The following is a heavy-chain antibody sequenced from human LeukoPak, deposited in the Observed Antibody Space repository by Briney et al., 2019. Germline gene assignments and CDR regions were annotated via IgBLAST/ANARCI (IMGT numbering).Heavy chain of an antibody. Sequence: SETLSLTCTVSGGSISSYYWSWIRQPPGKGLEWIGYIYYSGSTNYNPSLKSRVTISVDTSKNQFSLKLSSVTAADTAVYYCARAHDSSGYFDYWGQGTLVTVSS. CDR1: GGSISSYY. V-gene: IGHV4-59*01. CDR2: IYYSGST. CDR3: ARAHDSSGYFDY. D-gene: IGHD3-22*01. J-gene: IGHJ4*02.